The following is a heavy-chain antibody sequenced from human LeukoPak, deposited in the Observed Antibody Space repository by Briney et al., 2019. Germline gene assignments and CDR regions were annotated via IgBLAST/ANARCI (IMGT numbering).Heavy chain of an antibody. J-gene: IGHJ4*02. CDR3: ARDISAYERSLNS. Sequence: ASVKVSCKASGYTFTRYGISWVRQAPGQGLEWMGWISTYNGNTDYAQKVQDRVTMTTDTSTSTAYMELRSLRSDDTAVYYCARDISAYERSLNSWGQGTLLTVSS. CDR2: ISTYNGNT. D-gene: IGHD5-12*01. V-gene: IGHV1-18*01. CDR1: GYTFTRYG.